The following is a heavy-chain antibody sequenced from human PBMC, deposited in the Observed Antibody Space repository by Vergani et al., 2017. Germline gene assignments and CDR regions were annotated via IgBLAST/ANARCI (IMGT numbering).Heavy chain of an antibody. CDR3: AREERSNTSPFVGD. Sequence: EVQLVESGGGLVKPGGSLRLSCAASGFTFSSYSMNWVRQAPGKGLEWVSAISGHGDRTYYADSVKGRFTISRDNSKNTVYLQMNSLKAEDRARYYCAREERSNTSPFVGDWGQGTLVTV. CDR1: GFTFSSYS. CDR2: ISGHGDRT. J-gene: IGHJ4*02. D-gene: IGHD2/OR15-2a*01. V-gene: IGHV3-23*04.